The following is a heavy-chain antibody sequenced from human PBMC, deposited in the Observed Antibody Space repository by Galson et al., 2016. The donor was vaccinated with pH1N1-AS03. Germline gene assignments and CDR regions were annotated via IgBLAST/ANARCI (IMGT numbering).Heavy chain of an antibody. V-gene: IGHV3-9*01. CDR1: GFTFGDYV. CDR2: ISRDSVNI. J-gene: IGHJ6*02. CDR3: ASDFCRSSCSYYFYGTDV. D-gene: IGHD6-13*01. Sequence: SLRLSCAASGFTFGDYVMHWVRHAPGKGLEWVSGISRDSVNIGYAASVEGRFTISRDNARNSLYLQINRLGPEDTAFYYCASDFCRSSCSYYFYGTDVWGQGTTVAVSS.